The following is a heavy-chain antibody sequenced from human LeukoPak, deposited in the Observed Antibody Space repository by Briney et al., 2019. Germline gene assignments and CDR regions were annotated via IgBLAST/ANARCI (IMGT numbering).Heavy chain of an antibody. Sequence: AGGSLRLSCAASGFTFDDYAMHWVRQAPGKGLEWVSLISGDGGSTYYADSVKGRFTISRDNSKNSLYLQMNSLRTEDTALYYCATRSYYYGMDVWGQGTTVTVSS. J-gene: IGHJ6*02. CDR1: GFTFDDYA. CDR2: ISGDGGST. CDR3: ATRSYYYGMDV. V-gene: IGHV3-43*02.